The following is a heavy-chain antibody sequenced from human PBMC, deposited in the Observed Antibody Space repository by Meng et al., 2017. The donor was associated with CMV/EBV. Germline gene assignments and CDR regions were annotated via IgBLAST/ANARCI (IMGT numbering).Heavy chain of an antibody. CDR2: IKSKTDGGTT. CDR1: GFTFSNAW. Sequence: GESLKISCAASGFTFSNAWMSWVRQAPGKGLEWVGRIKSKTDGGTTDYAAPVKGRFTISRDDSKNTRYLQMNSLRAEDTAVYYCARAPLGRYCSSTSCYFGGPVWGQGTTVTVSS. V-gene: IGHV3-15*05. CDR3: ARAPLGRYCSSTSCYFGGPV. D-gene: IGHD2-2*01. J-gene: IGHJ6*02.